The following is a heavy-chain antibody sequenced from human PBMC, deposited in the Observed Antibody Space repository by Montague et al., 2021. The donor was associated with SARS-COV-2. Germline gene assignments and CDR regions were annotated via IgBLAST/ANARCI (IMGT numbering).Heavy chain of an antibody. CDR1: GGSITDRTYY. CDR2: VFYRGST. V-gene: IGHV4-39*01. Sequence: SETLSLTCSVSGGSITDRTYYWGCIRQSPGKGLEWIGNVFYRGSTYYNPSLRSRVTISVDTSKNQFALRLRSVTATDTAIYYCARRAGVVGDTRFDYWGQGILVTVSS. CDR3: ARRAGVVGDTRFDY. J-gene: IGHJ4*01. D-gene: IGHD1-26*01.